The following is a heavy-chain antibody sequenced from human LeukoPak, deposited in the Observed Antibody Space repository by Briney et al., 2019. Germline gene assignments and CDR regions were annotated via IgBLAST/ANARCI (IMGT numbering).Heavy chain of an antibody. CDR2: IIPIFGTA. D-gene: IGHD6-25*01. J-gene: IGHJ5*02. V-gene: IGHV1-69*06. Sequence: ASGKVSCKASGGTFSSYAISWVRQAPGQGLEWMGGIIPIFGTANYAQKFEGRVTITADKSTSTAYMELSGRRSEDTAVYYCARASGAHNWFDPWGQGTLVTVSS. CDR1: GGTFSSYA. CDR3: ARASGAHNWFDP.